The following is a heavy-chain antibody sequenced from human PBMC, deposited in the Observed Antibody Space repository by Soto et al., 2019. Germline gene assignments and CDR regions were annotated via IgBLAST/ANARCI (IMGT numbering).Heavy chain of an antibody. Sequence: QVQLQQWGAGLLKPSETLSLTCAVYGGSFSGYYWSWIRQPPGKGLEWIGEINHSGSTNYNPSLKSRVTISVDTSKNQFSLKLSSVTAADTAVYYCARENYYYYYGMDVWGQGTTDTASS. CDR2: INHSGST. J-gene: IGHJ6*02. CDR1: GGSFSGYY. V-gene: IGHV4-34*01. CDR3: ARENYYYYYGMDV.